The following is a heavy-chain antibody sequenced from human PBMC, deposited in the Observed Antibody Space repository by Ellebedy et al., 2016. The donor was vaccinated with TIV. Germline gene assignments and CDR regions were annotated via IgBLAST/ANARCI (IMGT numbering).Heavy chain of an antibody. CDR1: GFTFSSYA. Sequence: GESLKISCTASGFTFSSYAMSWVRQAPGKGLEWVAGVNAGGLVIAYADYVKGRFTISRDNSKNTLDLQMNSLRAEATAVYYCASSRYHYYVGNTIFAYWGQGTLVTVSS. CDR3: ASSRYHYYVGNTIFAY. CDR2: VNAGGLVI. D-gene: IGHD3-10*01. J-gene: IGHJ4*02. V-gene: IGHV3-23*01.